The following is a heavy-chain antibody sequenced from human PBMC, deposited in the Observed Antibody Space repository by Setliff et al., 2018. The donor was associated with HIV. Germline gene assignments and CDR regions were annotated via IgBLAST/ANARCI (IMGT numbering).Heavy chain of an antibody. CDR1: GGSITSGGHY. CDR3: ARGGNSRAAWFDS. V-gene: IGHV4-31*02. J-gene: IGHJ5*01. Sequence: SETLSLTCSVSGGSITSGGHYWSWIRHLPGKGLGWIGYIHYTGSNFYNPSLTDRLTLSVDTSDNQFSLKLTSVTAADTAVYYCARGGNSRAAWFDSWGQGTLVTVSS. CDR2: IHYTGSN. D-gene: IGHD5-12*01.